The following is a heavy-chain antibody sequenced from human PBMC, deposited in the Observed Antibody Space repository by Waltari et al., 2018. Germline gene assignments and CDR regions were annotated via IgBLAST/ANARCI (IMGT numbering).Heavy chain of an antibody. J-gene: IGHJ4*02. CDR2: IKQDGSEK. V-gene: IGHV3-7*01. Sequence: EVQLVESGGGLVQPGGSLRLSCAASGFTFSSYWMSWVRQAPGKGLEWVANIKQDGSEKYYVDSVKGRFTISRDNAKNSLYLQMNSLRAEDTAVYYCARGVRGSSGWYVDYWGQGTLVTVSS. D-gene: IGHD6-19*01. CDR3: ARGVRGSSGWYVDY. CDR1: GFTFSSYW.